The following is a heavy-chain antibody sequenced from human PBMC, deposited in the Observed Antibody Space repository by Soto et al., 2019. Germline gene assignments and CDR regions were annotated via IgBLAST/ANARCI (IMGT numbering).Heavy chain of an antibody. V-gene: IGHV3-21*01. CDR2: ISSSSSYI. CDR1: GFTFSSYS. J-gene: IGHJ4*02. CDR3: PRGDTAMAAPYYFDY. D-gene: IGHD5-18*01. Sequence: PGGSLRLSCAASGFTFSSYSLNWVRQAPGKGLEWVSSISSSSSYIYYADSVKGRFTISRDNAKNSLYLQMNSLRAEDTAVYYCPRGDTAMAAPYYFDYWGQGTLVTVSS.